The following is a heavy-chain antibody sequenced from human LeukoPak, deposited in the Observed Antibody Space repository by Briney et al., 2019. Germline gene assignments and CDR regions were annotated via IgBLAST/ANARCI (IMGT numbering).Heavy chain of an antibody. CDR2: INHSGST. V-gene: IGHV4-34*01. D-gene: IGHD5-12*01. J-gene: IGHJ4*02. Sequence: SETLSLTCAVYGGSFSGYYWSWIRQPPGKGLEWIGEINHSGSTNYNPSLKSRVTISVDTSKNQFSLKLSSVTAADTAVYYCARELLRQWLRFGTFDYWGQGTLVTVSS. CDR1: GGSFSGYY. CDR3: ARELLRQWLRFGTFDY.